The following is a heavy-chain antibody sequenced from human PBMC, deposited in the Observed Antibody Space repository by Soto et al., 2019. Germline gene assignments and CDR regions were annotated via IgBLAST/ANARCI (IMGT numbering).Heavy chain of an antibody. CDR2: ISGSGGST. V-gene: IGHV3-23*01. J-gene: IGHJ4*02. CDR3: AKDLGQWLAYFDY. Sequence: LRLSCAASGFTFSSYAMSWVRQAPGKGLEWVSAISGSGGSTYYADSVKGRFTISRDNSKNTLYLQMNSLRAEDTAVYYCAKDLGQWLAYFDYWGQGTMVTVYS. CDR1: GFTFSSYA. D-gene: IGHD6-19*01.